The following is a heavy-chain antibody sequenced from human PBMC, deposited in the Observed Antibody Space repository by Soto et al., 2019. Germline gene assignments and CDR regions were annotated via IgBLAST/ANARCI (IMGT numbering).Heavy chain of an antibody. CDR2: IIPIFGTA. V-gene: IGHV1-69*13. Sequence: VKVSCKASGGTFSSYAISWVRQAPGQGPEWMGGIIPIFGTANYAQKFQGRVTITADESTSTAYMELSSLRSEDTAVYYCARKVDATVGHYYGMDVWGQGTTVTVSS. J-gene: IGHJ6*02. D-gene: IGHD4-17*01. CDR3: ARKVDATVGHYYGMDV. CDR1: GGTFSSYA.